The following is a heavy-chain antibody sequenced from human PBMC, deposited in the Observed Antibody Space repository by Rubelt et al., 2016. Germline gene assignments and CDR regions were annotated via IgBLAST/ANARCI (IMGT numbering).Heavy chain of an antibody. V-gene: IGHV4-59*01. J-gene: IGHJ4*01. CDR3: ARQESCTNGVCSPFDY. CDR2: IYYTGST. D-gene: IGHD2-8*01. CDR1: GGSINDNNW. Sequence: SLTCAVSGGSINDNNWWSWIRQPPGKGPEWIAYIYYTGSTNYNPSLKSRVSISIDRSKNQFSLKLSSVTAADTAVYYCARQESCTNGVCSPFDYWGHGTLVTVSS.